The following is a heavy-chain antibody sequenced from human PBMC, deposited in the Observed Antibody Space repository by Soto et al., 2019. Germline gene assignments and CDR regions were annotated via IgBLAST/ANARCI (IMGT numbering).Heavy chain of an antibody. CDR2: IYYSGST. J-gene: IGHJ4*02. CDR3: ARQSEYSGYDPARYYFDY. V-gene: IGHV4-59*08. Sequence: PSETLSLTCTVSGGSISSYYWSWIRQPPGKGLEWIGYIYYSGSTNYNPSLKSRVTISVDTSKSQFSLKLSSVTAADTAVYYCARQSEYSGYDPARYYFDYWGQGTLVTVSS. D-gene: IGHD5-12*01. CDR1: GGSISSYY.